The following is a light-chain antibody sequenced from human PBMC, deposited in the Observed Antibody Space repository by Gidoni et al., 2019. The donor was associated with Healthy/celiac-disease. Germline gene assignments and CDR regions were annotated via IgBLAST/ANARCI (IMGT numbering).Light chain of an antibody. CDR3: QQRSG. Sequence: EIVLTQSPATLSLSPGERATLSCRASQSVSSYLAWYQQKPGQAPRLLIYDASNRATGIPARFSGSGSGTDFTLTISSLEPEDFAVYYCQQRSGFXPXTKVDIK. V-gene: IGKV3-11*01. J-gene: IGKJ3*01. CDR1: QSVSSY. CDR2: DAS.